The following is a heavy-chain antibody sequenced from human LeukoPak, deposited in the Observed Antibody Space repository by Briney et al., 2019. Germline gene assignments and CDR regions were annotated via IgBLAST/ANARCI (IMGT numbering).Heavy chain of an antibody. CDR3: VLAPNSNWFDF. D-gene: IGHD2-8*01. Sequence: SETLSLTCSVSGDSISGFYWTWIRQSPERGLEWIAVTHYSGTTNYNPSLKSRVTISIDTSRQQFFLKLSSVTAADTAVYYCVLAPNSNWFDFWGQGTRVTVSS. V-gene: IGHV4-59*12. CDR1: GDSISGFY. CDR2: THYSGTT. J-gene: IGHJ5*01.